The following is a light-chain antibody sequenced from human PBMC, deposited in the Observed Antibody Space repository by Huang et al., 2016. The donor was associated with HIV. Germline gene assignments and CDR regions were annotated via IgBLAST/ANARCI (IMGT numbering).Light chain of an antibody. J-gene: IGKJ4*01. V-gene: IGKV1-33*01. Sequence: DIQMTQYPSSLSASVGERVTITCQASQYITNYLNWYQQIPGKAPKPLIYGASILQTGVPSRCSGRGSGTHFTLTINSLQPEDIATYYCQQYNSLPRAFGGGTKV. CDR1: QYITNY. CDR2: GAS. CDR3: QQYNSLPRA.